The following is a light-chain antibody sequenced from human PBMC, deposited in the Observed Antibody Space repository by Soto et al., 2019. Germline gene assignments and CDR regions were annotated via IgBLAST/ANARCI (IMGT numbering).Light chain of an antibody. J-gene: IGKJ2*03. CDR2: GVS. Sequence: TFMTQSPATLSVSPGDTATLSCRSSQNVHINLAWYQQKPGQAPTLLIYGVSARAPGVPARFSGTGSGTEFTLTIRNLQSEDFGVYYCQQYETWPRSFGQGTK. CDR3: QQYETWPRS. CDR1: QNVHIN. V-gene: IGKV3-15*01.